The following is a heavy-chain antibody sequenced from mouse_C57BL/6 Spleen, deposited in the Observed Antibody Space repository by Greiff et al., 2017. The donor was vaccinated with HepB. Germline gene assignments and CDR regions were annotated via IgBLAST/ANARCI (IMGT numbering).Heavy chain of an antibody. CDR2: IYPGSGST. Sequence: QVHVKQPGAELVKPGASVKMSCKASGYTFTSYWITWVKQRPGQGLEWIGDIYPGSGSTNYNEKFKSKATLTVDTSSSTAYMQLSSLTSEDSAVYYCARREPAWFAYWGQGTLVTVSA. J-gene: IGHJ3*01. CDR3: ARREPAWFAY. CDR1: GYTFTSYW. V-gene: IGHV1-55*01.